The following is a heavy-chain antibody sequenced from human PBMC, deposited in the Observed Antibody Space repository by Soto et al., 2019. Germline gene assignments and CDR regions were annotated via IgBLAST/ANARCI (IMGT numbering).Heavy chain of an antibody. V-gene: IGHV1-18*04. J-gene: IGHJ5*02. CDR3: ARGRLGIAAAGTWFDP. Sequence: ASVKVSCEASGYTFTSYGISWVRQAPGQGLEWMGWISAYNGNTNYAQKLQGRVTMTTDTSTSTAYMELMSLRSDATAVYYCARGRLGIAAAGTWFDPWGQGTLVTVSS. CDR1: GYTFTSYG. D-gene: IGHD6-13*01. CDR2: ISAYNGNT.